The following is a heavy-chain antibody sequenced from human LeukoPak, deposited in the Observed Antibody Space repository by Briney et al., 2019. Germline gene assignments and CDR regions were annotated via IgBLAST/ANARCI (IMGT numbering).Heavy chain of an antibody. Sequence: GASVKVSCKASGGSFNNYAITWVRQAPGQGLEWMGWISAYNGNTNYAQKLQGRVTMTTDTSTSTAYMELRSLRSDDTAVYYCARVREYCSGGSCPYYFDYWGQGTLVTVSS. CDR1: GGSFNNYA. V-gene: IGHV1-18*01. J-gene: IGHJ4*02. CDR3: ARVREYCSGGSCPYYFDY. CDR2: ISAYNGNT. D-gene: IGHD2-15*01.